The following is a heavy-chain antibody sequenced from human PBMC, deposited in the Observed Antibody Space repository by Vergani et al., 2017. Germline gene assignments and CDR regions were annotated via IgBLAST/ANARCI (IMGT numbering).Heavy chain of an antibody. Sequence: QLQLQESGSGLLKPSETLSLTCAVYGGSFSGYYWSWIRQPPGKGLEWIGEINHSGRTNYNPSLKSRVTISVDTSKNQFSLKLSAVTAADTAVYYCARAAVAGPVDWFDPWGQGTLVTVSS. D-gene: IGHD6-19*01. CDR1: GGSFSGYY. J-gene: IGHJ5*02. V-gene: IGHV4-34*01. CDR2: INHSGRT. CDR3: ARAAVAGPVDWFDP.